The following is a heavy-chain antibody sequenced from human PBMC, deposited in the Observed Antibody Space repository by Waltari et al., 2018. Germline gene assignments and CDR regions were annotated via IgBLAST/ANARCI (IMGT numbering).Heavy chain of an antibody. D-gene: IGHD3-16*01. J-gene: IGHJ6*03. CDR2: IYYSGST. CDR3: ARGYFGGPHAPWYMDV. CDR1: GCSISLTY. Sequence: QVQLQESGPGLVKPSATLSLTCTVSGCSISLTYWSWIRPPPGKGLEWIGFIYYSGSTNYNPSLKSRVTRSVDTSKNQFSLRLSSVTAADTAVYYCARGYFGGPHAPWYMDVWGKGTTVTVSS. V-gene: IGHV4-59*01.